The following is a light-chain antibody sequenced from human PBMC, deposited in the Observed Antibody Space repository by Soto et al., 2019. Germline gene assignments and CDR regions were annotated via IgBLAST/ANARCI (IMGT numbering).Light chain of an antibody. CDR2: AAS. Sequence: DIQMTQSPSSLSASVGDRVTITCRASQSISSFLNWYQQKPGKVPKLLIYAASTLQSGVPSRFSGSGSGTDFTLTISSLHPEDVATYYCQHTYSTWTFGQGTKVEIK. J-gene: IGKJ1*01. CDR1: QSISSF. CDR3: QHTYSTWT. V-gene: IGKV1-39*01.